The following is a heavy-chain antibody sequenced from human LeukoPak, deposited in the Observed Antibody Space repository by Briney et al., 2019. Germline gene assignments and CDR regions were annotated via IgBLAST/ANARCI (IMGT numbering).Heavy chain of an antibody. CDR3: AKWGDYDVLTGYYDPDY. V-gene: IGHV3-23*01. D-gene: IGHD3-9*01. CDR2: ITGSGGIT. CDR1: GFTFSNYA. Sequence: GASLRLSCVASGFTFSNYAMSWVRQAPGKGLEWVSAITGSGGITYYADSVKGRFIISRDNSKNTLYLQMNSLRAEDTAVYYCAKWGDYDVLTGYYDPDYWGQGTLVTVSS. J-gene: IGHJ4*02.